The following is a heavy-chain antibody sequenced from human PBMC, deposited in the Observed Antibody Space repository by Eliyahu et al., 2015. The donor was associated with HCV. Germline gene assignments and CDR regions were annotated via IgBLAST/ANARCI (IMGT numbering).Heavy chain of an antibody. CDR1: GFTFXSXX. CDR2: IWYDGSNK. D-gene: IGHD3-22*01. V-gene: IGHV3-33*01. J-gene: IGHJ3*02. CDR3: ARVGGLYDSSGRGDGFDI. Sequence: QVQLVESGGGVVQPGRSLRLSCAASGFTFXSXXMHWVRQAPGKGLEWVAVIWYDGSNKYYADSVKGRFTISRDNSKNTLYLQMNSLRAEDTAVYYCARVGGLYDSSGRGDGFDIWGQGTMVTVSS.